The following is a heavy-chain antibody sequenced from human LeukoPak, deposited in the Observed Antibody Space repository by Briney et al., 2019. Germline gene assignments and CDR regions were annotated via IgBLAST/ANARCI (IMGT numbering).Heavy chain of an antibody. D-gene: IGHD4-17*01. V-gene: IGHV3-21*01. Sequence: GGSLRLSCAASGFTFSSYSMNWVRQAPGKGLEWVSSISSSSSYIYYADSVKGRFTISRDNAKNSLYLQMNSLRAEDTAVYYCARRDYGDYGLFDYWGQGTLVTVSS. CDR3: ARRDYGDYGLFDY. J-gene: IGHJ4*02. CDR2: ISSSSSYI. CDR1: GFTFSSYS.